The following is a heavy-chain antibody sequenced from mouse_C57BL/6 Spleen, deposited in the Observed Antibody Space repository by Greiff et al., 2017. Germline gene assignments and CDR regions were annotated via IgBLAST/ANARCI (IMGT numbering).Heavy chain of an antibody. Sequence: EVKLQESGPGLVKPSQSLSLTCSVTGYSITSGYYWNWIRQFPGNKLEWMGYISYDGSNNYNPYLKNRISITRDTSKNQFFLKLNSVTTEDTATYYCARETTVVATDWYFDVWGTGTTVTVSS. CDR3: ARETTVVATDWYFDV. V-gene: IGHV3-6*01. D-gene: IGHD1-1*01. CDR1: GYSITSGYY. J-gene: IGHJ1*03. CDR2: ISYDGSN.